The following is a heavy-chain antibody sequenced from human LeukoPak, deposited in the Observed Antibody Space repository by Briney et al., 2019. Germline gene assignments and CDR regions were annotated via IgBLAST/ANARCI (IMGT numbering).Heavy chain of an antibody. V-gene: IGHV3-23*01. CDR2: TSGSGGST. Sequence: PGGSLRLYCSASGFTFSSYAMSWHRQAPGKGLEWVSATSGSGGSTYYEYSVKVPFTSSRDNYKNTLYLQMNSLRAEDTAVYYCAKSAQRGYSYGYYWGQGTLVTVSS. CDR1: GFTFSSYA. D-gene: IGHD5-18*01. CDR3: AKSAQRGYSYGYY. J-gene: IGHJ4*02.